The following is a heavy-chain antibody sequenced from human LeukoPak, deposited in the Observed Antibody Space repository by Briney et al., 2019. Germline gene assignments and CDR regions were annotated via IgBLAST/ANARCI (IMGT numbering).Heavy chain of an antibody. Sequence: SETLSLTCAASGVSISNYYLNWIRQPPGKGLEWIGYIYYSGNTNYKPSLISRVSMSVHTSKNKFSLKLNSVTAADTAVYYCARFEKLYDRGAHYLDYWGQGALVTVSS. CDR2: IYYSGNT. J-gene: IGHJ4*02. V-gene: IGHV4-59*12. CDR3: ARFEKLYDRGAHYLDY. CDR1: GVSISNYY. D-gene: IGHD3-10*01.